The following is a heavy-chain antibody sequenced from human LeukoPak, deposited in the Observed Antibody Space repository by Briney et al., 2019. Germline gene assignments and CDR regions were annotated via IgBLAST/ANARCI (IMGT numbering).Heavy chain of an antibody. D-gene: IGHD6-19*01. V-gene: IGHV1-2*02. CDR1: GYTFTGYY. CDR2: INPNSGGT. J-gene: IGHJ4*02. Sequence: ASVKVSCKASGYTFTGYYIHWVRQAPGQGLEWMGWINPNSGGTNYAQKFQGRVTMTRDTSISTAYMELSRLRSDDTAVYYCAVTGIAVAATDYWGQGTLVTVSS. CDR3: AVTGIAVAATDY.